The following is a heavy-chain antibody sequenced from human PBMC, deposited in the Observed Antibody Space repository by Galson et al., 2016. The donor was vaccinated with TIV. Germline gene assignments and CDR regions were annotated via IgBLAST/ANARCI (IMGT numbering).Heavy chain of an antibody. CDR2: ISHDDSNK. CDR3: AREFGVTGAFDL. V-gene: IGHV3-30-3*01. Sequence: SLRLSCAASGFTFSSYDMHWVRQAPGKGLQWVSLISHDDSNKEYADSVKGRFTISRHNSKNALYLQLHSLRPQDTAIYYCAREFGVTGAFDLWGQGTLVTVSS. D-gene: IGHD2-8*01. CDR1: GFTFSSYD. J-gene: IGHJ3*01.